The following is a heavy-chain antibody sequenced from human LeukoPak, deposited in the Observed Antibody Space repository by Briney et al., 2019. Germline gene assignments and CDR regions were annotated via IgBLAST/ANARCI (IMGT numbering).Heavy chain of an antibody. CDR3: ARNTYYYDSSAGTFDF. D-gene: IGHD3-22*01. Sequence: ASVKVPCKASGYTFTDYSMHWVRQAPGQGLAWMGWIDPNSGGTNYAQKFQGRVTMTRDTSISTAYMELSRLRSEDTAVFYCARNTYYYDSSAGTFDFWGQGTLVTVSS. CDR1: GYTFTDYS. J-gene: IGHJ4*02. V-gene: IGHV1-2*02. CDR2: IDPNSGGT.